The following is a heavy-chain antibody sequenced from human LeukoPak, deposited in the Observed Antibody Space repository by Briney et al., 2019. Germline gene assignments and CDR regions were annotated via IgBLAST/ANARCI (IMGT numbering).Heavy chain of an antibody. J-gene: IGHJ6*02. CDR1: GFTFNTYT. D-gene: IGHD6-13*01. V-gene: IGHV3-30*18. CDR3: AKDLYSSSWYVMDV. CDR2: ISYDGSNK. Sequence: AGGSLRLSCAASGFTFNTYTMNWVRQAPGKGLEWVAVISYDGSNKYYADSVKGRFTISRDNSKNTLYLQMNSLRAEDTAVYYCAKDLYSSSWYVMDVWGQGTTVTVSS.